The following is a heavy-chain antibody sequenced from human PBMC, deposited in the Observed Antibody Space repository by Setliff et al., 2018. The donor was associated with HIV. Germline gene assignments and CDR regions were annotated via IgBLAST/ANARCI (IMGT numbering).Heavy chain of an antibody. J-gene: IGHJ6*02. V-gene: IGHV5-51*01. D-gene: IGHD3-22*01. CDR2: IYPGDSDT. CDR1: GYSFTSYW. Sequence: PGESLTISCKGSGYSFTSYWIGWVRQMPGKGLEWMGIIYPGDSDTRYSPSFQGQVTISADKSISTAYLQWSSLKASDTAMYYCARLLNYYDSSGYYFRLFYGMDVWGQGTTVTVSS. CDR3: ARLLNYYDSSGYYFRLFYGMDV.